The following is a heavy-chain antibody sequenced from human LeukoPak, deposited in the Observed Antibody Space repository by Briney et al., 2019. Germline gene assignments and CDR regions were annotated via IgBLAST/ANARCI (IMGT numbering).Heavy chain of an antibody. V-gene: IGHV3-30*04. Sequence: GGSLRLSCAASGFTFSSYAMHWVRQAPGKGLEWVAVISYDGSNKYYADSVKGRFTISRDNAKNSLYLQMNSLRAEDTAVYYCARVSPYDSTAANNDYWGQGTLVIVSS. J-gene: IGHJ4*02. D-gene: IGHD3-22*01. CDR3: ARVSPYDSTAANNDY. CDR2: ISYDGSNK. CDR1: GFTFSSYA.